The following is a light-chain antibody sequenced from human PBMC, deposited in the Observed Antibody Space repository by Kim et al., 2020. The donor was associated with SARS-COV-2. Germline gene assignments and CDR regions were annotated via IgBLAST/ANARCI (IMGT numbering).Light chain of an antibody. V-gene: IGLV10-54*04. CDR3: SAWDSSLNVWV. CDR1: NNNVGNQG. J-gene: IGLJ3*02. Sequence: QTATLTCTENNNNVGNQGAAWLQQHQGQPPKLQSYRNNNRPSGISERFSASRSGDTASLTITGLQPEDETDYYCSAWDSSLNVWVFGGGTQLTVL. CDR2: RNN.